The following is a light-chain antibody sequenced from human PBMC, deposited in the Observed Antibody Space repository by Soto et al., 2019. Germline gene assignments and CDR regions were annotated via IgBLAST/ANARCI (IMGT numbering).Light chain of an antibody. CDR1: QSVSNNY. CDR3: QQYGSSPIT. V-gene: IGKV3-20*01. CDR2: GAS. J-gene: IGKJ5*01. Sequence: EIVSTQSPGTPSLSPGERATLSCSASQSVSNNYLAWYQQKPGQAPRLLIYGASNRATGIPDRFSGSGSGTDFTLTISRLEPEDFAVYYCQQYGSSPITFGQGTRLEIK.